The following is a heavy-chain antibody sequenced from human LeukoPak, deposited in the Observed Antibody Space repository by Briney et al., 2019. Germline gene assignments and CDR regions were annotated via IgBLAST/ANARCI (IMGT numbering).Heavy chain of an antibody. Sequence: PGGSLRLSCAASGFTFSDYYMSWIRQAPGKGLEWVSYISSGSSYTTYADSVKGRFTISRDKSKNTLYLQMNSLRVEDTAVYYCARGLYSGSYCDYWGQGTLVTVSS. CDR2: ISSGSSYT. V-gene: IGHV3-11*05. CDR3: ARGLYSGSYCDY. D-gene: IGHD1-26*01. J-gene: IGHJ4*02. CDR1: GFTFSDYY.